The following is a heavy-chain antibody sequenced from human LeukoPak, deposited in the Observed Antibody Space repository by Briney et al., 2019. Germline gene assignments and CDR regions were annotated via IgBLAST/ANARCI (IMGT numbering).Heavy chain of an antibody. J-gene: IGHJ2*01. V-gene: IGHV3-30-3*01. Sequence: PGRSLRLSCAASGFTFSSYAMHWVRQAPGKGLEWVAVISYDGSNKYYADSVKGRFTISRDNSKNTLYLQMNSLRAEDTAVYYCARFRVRIQLWLRYFDLWGRGTLVTVSS. D-gene: IGHD5-18*01. CDR1: GFTFSSYA. CDR3: ARFRVRIQLWLRYFDL. CDR2: ISYDGSNK.